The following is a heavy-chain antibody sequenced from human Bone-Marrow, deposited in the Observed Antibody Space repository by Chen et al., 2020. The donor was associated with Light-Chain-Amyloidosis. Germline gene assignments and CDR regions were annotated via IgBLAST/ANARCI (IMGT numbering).Heavy chain of an antibody. V-gene: IGHV3-21*01. CDR3: AREGGYTSKLDY. Sequence: EVQLVESGGGLVKPGGSLRLTCAASGFTFSDHIMHWVRQAPGKGLEWVSSVTSSSSFMYDTDSVKGRFSISRDNAKSSLYLQMNSLGAEDTAVYYCAREGGYTSKLDYWGQGTQVTVSS. CDR2: VTSSSSFM. CDR1: GFTFSDHI. J-gene: IGHJ4*02. D-gene: IGHD5-12*01.